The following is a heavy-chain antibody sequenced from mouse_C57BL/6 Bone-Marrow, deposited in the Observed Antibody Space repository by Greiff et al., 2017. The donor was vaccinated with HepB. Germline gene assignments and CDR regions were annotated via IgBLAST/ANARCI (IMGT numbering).Heavy chain of an antibody. Sequence: QVQLKQSGPELVKPGASVKLSCKASGYTFTSYDINWVKQRPGQGLEWIGWIYPRDGSTEYNEKFKGKATLTVDTSSSTAYMELHSLTSEDSAVYFCARILYYAMDYWGQGTSVTVSS. CDR3: ARILYYAMDY. CDR1: GYTFTSYD. CDR2: IYPRDGST. V-gene: IGHV1-85*01. J-gene: IGHJ4*01.